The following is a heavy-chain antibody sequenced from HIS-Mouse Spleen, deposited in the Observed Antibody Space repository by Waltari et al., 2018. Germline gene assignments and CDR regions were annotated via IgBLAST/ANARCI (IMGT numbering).Heavy chain of an antibody. CDR1: GFPFSSYG. CDR3: AKDRGSPLYFDY. CDR2: ISYDGSNK. Sequence: QVQLVESGGGVVQPGRSLRLSCAASGFPFSSYGMHWVPQAPGKGLEWVAVISYDGSNKYYADSVKGRFTISRDNSKNTLYLQMNSLRAEDTAVYYCAKDRGSPLYFDYWGQGTLVTVSS. V-gene: IGHV3-30*18. D-gene: IGHD1-26*01. J-gene: IGHJ4*02.